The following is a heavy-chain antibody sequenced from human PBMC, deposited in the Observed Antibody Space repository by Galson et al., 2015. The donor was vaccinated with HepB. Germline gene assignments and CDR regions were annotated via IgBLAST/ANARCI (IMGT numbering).Heavy chain of an antibody. J-gene: IGHJ4*02. CDR1: GFTFSSYG. Sequence: SLRLSCAASGFTFSSYGMHWVRQAPGKGLEWVAVISYDGSNKYYADSVKGRFTISRDNSKNTLYLQMNSLRAEDTAVYYCAKGGRYSSSWAFDYWGQGTLVTVSS. V-gene: IGHV3-30*18. CDR3: AKGGRYSSSWAFDY. CDR2: ISYDGSNK. D-gene: IGHD6-13*01.